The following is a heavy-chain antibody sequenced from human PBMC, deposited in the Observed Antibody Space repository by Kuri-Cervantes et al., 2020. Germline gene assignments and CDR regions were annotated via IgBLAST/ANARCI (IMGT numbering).Heavy chain of an antibody. CDR3: AKDGSPGIVGATAG. CDR1: GGSVSSVTYF. Sequence: ETLSLTCTVSGGSVSSVTYFWSWIRQAPGKGLEWVSAISGSGGSTYYADSVKGRFTISRDNSKNTLYLQMNSLRAEDTAVYYCAKDGSPGIVGATAGWGQGTLVTVSS. J-gene: IGHJ4*02. V-gene: IGHV3-23*01. D-gene: IGHD1-26*01. CDR2: ISGSGGST.